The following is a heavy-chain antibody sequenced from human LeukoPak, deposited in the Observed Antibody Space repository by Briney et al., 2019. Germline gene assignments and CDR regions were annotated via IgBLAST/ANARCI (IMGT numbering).Heavy chain of an antibody. CDR1: GFTFSSYG. CDR3: ARDRGSGLYYFDS. J-gene: IGHJ4*02. CDR2: IRYDGSNK. Sequence: PGGSLRLSCAASGFTFSSYGMHWVRQAPGKGLEWVAFIRYDGSNKYYADSVKGRFTISRDSSKNTLYLQMNSLRAEDTAVYYCARDRGSGLYYFDSWGQGTLVTVSS. D-gene: IGHD3-3*01. V-gene: IGHV3-30*02.